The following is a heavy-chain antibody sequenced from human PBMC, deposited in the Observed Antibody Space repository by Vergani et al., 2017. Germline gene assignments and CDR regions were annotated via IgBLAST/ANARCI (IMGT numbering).Heavy chain of an antibody. Sequence: QVQLVESGGGLVKPGGSLRLSCAASGFTFSDYYMSWIRQAPGKGLEWVAVISYDGSNKYYADSVKGRFTISRDNSKTTLYLQMNSLRAEDTAVYYCAKGYCSGGSWPLGYWGQGTLVTVSS. D-gene: IGHD2-15*01. CDR1: GFTFSDYY. CDR2: ISYDGSNK. V-gene: IGHV3-30*18. CDR3: AKGYCSGGSWPLGY. J-gene: IGHJ4*02.